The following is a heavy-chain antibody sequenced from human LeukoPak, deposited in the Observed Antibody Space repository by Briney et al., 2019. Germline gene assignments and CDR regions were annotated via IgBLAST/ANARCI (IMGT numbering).Heavy chain of an antibody. CDR3: ARFSSGWLFDY. CDR2: IYYSGIT. Sequence: SETLSLTCTVSGGSVSSGSYYWSWIRQPPGKGLEWIGYIYYSGITNYNPSLKSRVTISVDTSKNQFSLNLSSVTAADTAVCYCARFSSGWLFDYWGQGTLVTVSS. V-gene: IGHV4-61*01. CDR1: GGSVSSGSYY. J-gene: IGHJ4*02. D-gene: IGHD6-19*01.